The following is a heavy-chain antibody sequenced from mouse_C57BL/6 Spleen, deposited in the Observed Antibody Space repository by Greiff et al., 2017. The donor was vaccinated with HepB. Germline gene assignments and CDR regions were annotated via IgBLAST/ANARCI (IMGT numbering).Heavy chain of an antibody. J-gene: IGHJ2*01. CDR1: GFTFSSYG. D-gene: IGHD2-1*01. CDR3: ARRGGNYDFDY. Sequence: EVKVVESGGDLVKPGGSLKLSCAASGFTFSSYGMSWVRQTPDKRLEWVATISSGGSYTYYPDSVKGRFTISTDNAKNTLYLQMSSLKSEDTAMYYCARRGGNYDFDYWGQGTTLTVSS. V-gene: IGHV5-6*02. CDR2: ISSGGSYT.